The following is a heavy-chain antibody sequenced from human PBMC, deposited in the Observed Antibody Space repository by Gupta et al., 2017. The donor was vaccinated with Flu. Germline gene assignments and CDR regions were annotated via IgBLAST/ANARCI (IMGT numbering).Heavy chain of an antibody. Sequence: QVQLVESGGGVVQPGRSLRLSCAASGFTFSSYGMHWVRQAPGKGLEWVAVIWYDGSNKYYADSVKGRFTISRDNSKNTLYLQMNSLRAEDTAVYYCARETTQQLVLDYWGQGTLVTVSS. J-gene: IGHJ4*02. V-gene: IGHV3-33*01. CDR2: IWYDGSNK. CDR1: GFTFSSYG. CDR3: ARETTQQLVLDY. D-gene: IGHD6-13*01.